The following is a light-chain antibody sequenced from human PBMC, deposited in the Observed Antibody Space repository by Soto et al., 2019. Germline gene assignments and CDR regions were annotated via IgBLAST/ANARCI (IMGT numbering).Light chain of an antibody. CDR3: QQRSSWPPIT. CDR2: DAS. CDR1: RSLSSY. Sequence: EIVVTRAPASLSLSPVEIATPCFRASRSLSSYLAWYQQKPGQPPRILIFDASNRATGIPARFSGSGSGTDFTLTISSLEPEDFAVYYCQQRSSWPPITFGQGTRLEI. J-gene: IGKJ5*01. V-gene: IGKV3-11*01.